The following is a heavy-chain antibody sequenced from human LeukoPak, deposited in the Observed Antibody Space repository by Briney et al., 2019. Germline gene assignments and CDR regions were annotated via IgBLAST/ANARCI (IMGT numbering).Heavy chain of an antibody. J-gene: IGHJ5*02. CDR3: ARVTMVTTSPWSWGPKKIGQEVTWHDP. CDR2: IGTYGGDT. Sequence: ASVKVSCKATSRISWVRQAPGQGLEWMGWIGTYGGDTYYAQKFQGRITVTTDTSTSTVCMELRNLRSDDTAVYYCARVTMVTTSPWSWGPKKIGQEVTWHDPWGQGTLVTVSS. CDR1: TSR. V-gene: IGHV1-18*01. D-gene: IGHD4/OR15-4a*01.